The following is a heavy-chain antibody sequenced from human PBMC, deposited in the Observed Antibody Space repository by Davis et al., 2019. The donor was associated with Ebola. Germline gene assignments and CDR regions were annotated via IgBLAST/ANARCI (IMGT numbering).Heavy chain of an antibody. V-gene: IGHV4-59*01. Sequence: PSETLSLTCSVSGGSFSDYYWTWIRQPPGRGLEWIGYIYSIGSTTYHPSLKSRFALLVDTSKNQFSLKLSSVTAADTAVYYCARRAKLVWYMDVWGKGTTVTVSS. J-gene: IGHJ6*03. CDR3: ARRAKLVWYMDV. D-gene: IGHD1-1*01. CDR2: IYSIGST. CDR1: GGSFSDYY.